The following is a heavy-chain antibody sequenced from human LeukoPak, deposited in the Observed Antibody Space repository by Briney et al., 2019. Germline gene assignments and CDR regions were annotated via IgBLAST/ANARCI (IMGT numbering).Heavy chain of an antibody. Sequence: GGSLRLSCAASGFTFSSYWMSWVRQAPGKGLEWVANIKQDGSEKYYVDSLKGRLTISKDNAKNSLYLQMNSLRAEDTAVYYCARFSWASKVFNSWGQGTLVTVSS. CDR1: GFTFSSYW. CDR3: ARFSWASKVFNS. D-gene: IGHD2-2*01. CDR2: IKQDGSEK. V-gene: IGHV3-7*01. J-gene: IGHJ5*01.